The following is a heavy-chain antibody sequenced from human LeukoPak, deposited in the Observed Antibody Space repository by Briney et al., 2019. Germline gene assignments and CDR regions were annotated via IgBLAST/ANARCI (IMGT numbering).Heavy chain of an antibody. CDR2: IYYSGST. V-gene: IGHV4-59*01. J-gene: IGHJ3*02. Sequence: PSETLSLTCTVSGGSISSYYWSWIRQPPGKGLEWIGYIYYSGSTDYNPSLKSRVTISVDTSKNQFSLKLSSVTAADTAVYYCARYAPEGAFDIWGQGTMVTVSS. CDR3: ARYAPEGAFDI. CDR1: GGSISSYY.